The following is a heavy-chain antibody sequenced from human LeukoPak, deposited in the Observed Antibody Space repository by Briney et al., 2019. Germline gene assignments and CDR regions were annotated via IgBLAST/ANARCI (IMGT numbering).Heavy chain of an antibody. Sequence: NTSETLSLTCAVSGGSIRGSNYYWGWIRQPPGKGLEWIGSMYYSGNTHYNPSLKSRVTISVDTSKNQVSLKLSSVTAADTAVYYCARAVATYYYDSSGYYLDYRGQGTLVTVSS. V-gene: IGHV4-39*07. D-gene: IGHD3-22*01. CDR1: GGSIRGSNYY. J-gene: IGHJ4*02. CDR3: ARAVATYYYDSSGYYLDY. CDR2: MYYSGNT.